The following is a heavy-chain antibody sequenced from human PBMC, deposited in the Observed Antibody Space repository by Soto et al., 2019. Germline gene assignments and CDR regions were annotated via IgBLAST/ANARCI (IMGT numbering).Heavy chain of an antibody. D-gene: IGHD4-17*01. J-gene: IGHJ4*02. Sequence: PSETLSLTCSVSGGSISSADHLWSWIRQPPGKRLEWIGYVYYSGTTNYNPSLKSRVTISVDLSKNQFSLRLSSVTTADTALYYCARTTAVPNTLRSRYFFDYWGQGTLVTVSS. CDR2: VYYSGTT. V-gene: IGHV4-61*08. CDR3: ARTTAVPNTLRSRYFFDY. CDR1: GGSISSADHL.